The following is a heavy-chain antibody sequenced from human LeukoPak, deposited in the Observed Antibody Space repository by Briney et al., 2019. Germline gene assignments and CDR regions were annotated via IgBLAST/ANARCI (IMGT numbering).Heavy chain of an antibody. D-gene: IGHD4-23*01. CDR3: AKTVVTRTNTKNNWFDP. V-gene: IGHV4-39*07. CDR1: GGSISSSSYY. J-gene: IGHJ5*02. CDR2: IYYSGST. Sequence: SETLSLTCTVSGGSISSSSYYWGWIRQPPGKGLEWIGSIYYSGSTNYNPSLKSRVTISVDTSKNQFSLKLSSVTAADTAVYYCAKTVVTRTNTKNNWFDPWGQGTLVTVSS.